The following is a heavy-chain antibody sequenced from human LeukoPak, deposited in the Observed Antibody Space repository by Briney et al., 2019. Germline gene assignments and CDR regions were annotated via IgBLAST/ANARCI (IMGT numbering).Heavy chain of an antibody. D-gene: IGHD5-24*01. V-gene: IGHV2-5*01. Sequence: SGPTLVNPTQTLTLTFTFSGFSLTTSGVGVGWTRQPPGKALEWLSFINGIDEKRYTPSLKIRLTITKDTSKNQVVLTMTVMDPVDTATYYCAHRRSDMATVSFDSWGQGTLVTVSS. CDR2: INGIDEK. CDR3: AHRRSDMATVSFDS. CDR1: GFSLTTSGVG. J-gene: IGHJ4*02.